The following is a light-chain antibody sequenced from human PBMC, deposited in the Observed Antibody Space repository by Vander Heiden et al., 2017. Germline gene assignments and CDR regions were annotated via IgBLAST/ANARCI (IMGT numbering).Light chain of an antibody. CDR2: AAS. V-gene: IGKV1-39*01. J-gene: IGKJ4*01. CDR1: QTISSY. CDR3: QQIYGPPLT. Sequence: DIHMTQSPSSLSASVGDRVTLTCLPTQTISSYVTWYQQKPGNAPKLLNYAASCLQSGVPSRCSGSASGTDFTLTISSLQDEDFATYYCQQIYGPPLTFGGGTKVEIK.